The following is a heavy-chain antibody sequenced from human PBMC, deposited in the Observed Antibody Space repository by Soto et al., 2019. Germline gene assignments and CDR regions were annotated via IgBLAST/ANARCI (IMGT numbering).Heavy chain of an antibody. D-gene: IGHD5-12*01. CDR3: KRDVVASSPPGADY. CDR2: IKAGGGDT. V-gene: IGHV3-23*01. J-gene: IGHJ4*02. Sequence: EVQLLGSGGGLVRPGGSLRLSCAASGFTFSIFPMSWVRQAPGKGPEWVAAIKAGGGDTYYADPVKGRFTISRDNSENILYLQMNSLTVEDTAMYYCKRDVVASSPPGADYWGQGTLVTVSS. CDR1: GFTFSIFP.